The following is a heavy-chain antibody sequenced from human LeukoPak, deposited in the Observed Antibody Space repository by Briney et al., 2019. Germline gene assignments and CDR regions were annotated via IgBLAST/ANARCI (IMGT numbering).Heavy chain of an antibody. D-gene: IGHD6-13*01. CDR1: GGSISGGGYY. CDR2: IYYSGST. CDR3: ASATEEQQLSG. Sequence: EPSETLSLTCTVSGGSISGGGYYWSWIRQHPGRGLEWIGYIYYSGSTYYNPSLKSRVTISVDTSKNQFSLKLSSVTAADTAVYYCASATEEQQLSGWGQGTLVTVSS. V-gene: IGHV4-31*03. J-gene: IGHJ4*02.